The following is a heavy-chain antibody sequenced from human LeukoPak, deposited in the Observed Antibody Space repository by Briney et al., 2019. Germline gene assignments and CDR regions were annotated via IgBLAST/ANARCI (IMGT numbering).Heavy chain of an antibody. CDR1: GFTFSSYA. Sequence: TGGSLRLSCAASGFTFSSYAMHWVRQAPGKGLEYVSAISSNGGSTFYANSVKGRFTISRDNSKNTLYLQLGSLRAEDMAVYHCVRRHCSSGFCPYYFDYWGQGTLVTVSS. CDR3: VRRHCSSGFCPYYFDY. J-gene: IGHJ4*02. D-gene: IGHD2-15*01. CDR2: ISSNGGST. V-gene: IGHV3-64*01.